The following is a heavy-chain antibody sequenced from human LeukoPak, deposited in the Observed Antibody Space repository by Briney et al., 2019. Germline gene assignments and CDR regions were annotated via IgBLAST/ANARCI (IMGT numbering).Heavy chain of an antibody. D-gene: IGHD3-3*01. Sequence: ASVKVSCKASGYTFTSYAMNWVRQAPGQGLEWMGWINTNTGNPTYAQGFTGRFVFSLDTSVSTAYLQISSLKAEDTAVYYCARDSLENYDFWSGYPSTRPIDYWGQGTPVTVPS. V-gene: IGHV7-4-1*02. CDR1: GYTFTSYA. J-gene: IGHJ4*02. CDR3: ARDSLENYDFWSGYPSTRPIDY. CDR2: INTNTGNP.